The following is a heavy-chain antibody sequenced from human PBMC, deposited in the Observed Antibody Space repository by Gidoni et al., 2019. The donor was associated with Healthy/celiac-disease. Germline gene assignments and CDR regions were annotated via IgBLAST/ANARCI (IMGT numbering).Heavy chain of an antibody. Sequence: QITLKESGPTLVKPTQTLTLTCTFSGFSLSTSGVGVGWIRQPPGKALEWLALIYWDDDKRYSPSLKSRLTITKDTSKNQVVLTMTNMDPVDTATYYCARLYSSSSYDYYYYYGMDVWGQGTTVTVSS. J-gene: IGHJ6*02. D-gene: IGHD6-6*01. CDR3: ARLYSSSSYDYYYYYGMDV. CDR1: GFSLSTSGVG. V-gene: IGHV2-5*02. CDR2: IYWDDDK.